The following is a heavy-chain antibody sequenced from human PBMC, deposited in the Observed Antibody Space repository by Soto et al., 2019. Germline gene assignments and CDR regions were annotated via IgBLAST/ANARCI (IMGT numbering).Heavy chain of an antibody. CDR3: ARGGVDYYDSSGYYFSPYYFDY. V-gene: IGHV4-30-2*01. CDR2: IYHSGST. J-gene: IGHJ4*02. CDR1: GGSISSGGYS. Sequence: TSETLSLTCAVSGGSISSGGYSWSWIRQPPGKGMEWIGYIYHSGSTYYNPSLKSRVTISVDRSKNHFSLKLSSVTAADTAVYYCARGGVDYYDSSGYYFSPYYFDYWGQGTLVTVSS. D-gene: IGHD3-22*01.